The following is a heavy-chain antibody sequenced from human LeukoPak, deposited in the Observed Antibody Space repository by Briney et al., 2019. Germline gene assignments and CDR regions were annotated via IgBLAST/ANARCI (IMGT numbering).Heavy chain of an antibody. CDR2: IYYSGST. Sequence: SETLSLTCTVSGGSISSGGYYWSWIRQHPGKGLEWIGYIYYSGSTYYNPSLKSRVTISVDTSKNQFSLKLSSVAAADTAEYYCARINFGVVIDDAFDIWGQGTMVTVSS. D-gene: IGHD3-3*01. J-gene: IGHJ3*02. CDR1: GGSISSGGYY. V-gene: IGHV4-31*03. CDR3: ARINFGVVIDDAFDI.